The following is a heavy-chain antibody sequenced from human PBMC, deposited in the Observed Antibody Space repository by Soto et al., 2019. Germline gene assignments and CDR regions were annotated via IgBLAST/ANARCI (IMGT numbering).Heavy chain of an antibody. CDR2: TYYRSKWYY. J-gene: IGHJ4*02. V-gene: IGHV6-1*01. Sequence: PSQTLSLTCVISGDSVSIYSGAWNWIRQSPSRGLEWLGRTYYRSKWYYDYAESVKSRIIISVDTSKNQFSLQLNSVTPEGAAVYYCANDPGYSLDNWGQGTQVTVSS. D-gene: IGHD5-12*01. CDR3: ANDPGYSLDN. CDR1: GDSVSIYSGA.